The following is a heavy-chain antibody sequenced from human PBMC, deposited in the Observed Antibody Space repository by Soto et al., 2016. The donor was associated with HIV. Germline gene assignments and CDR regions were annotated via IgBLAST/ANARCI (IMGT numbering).Heavy chain of an antibody. CDR3: AISGTSAGLFFDS. V-gene: IGHV1-69*01. CDR1: GVSFSKIV. D-gene: IGHD1-26*01. CDR2: IIPMFTTA. Sequence: QVQLVQSGAEVKKSGSSLKVSCKASGVSFSKIVISWVRQAPGQGLEWMGGIIPMFTTANYAQKFQGRVTITADESTNTAYMELSSLRSEDTAVYYCAISGTSAGLFFDSWGQGTLVTVSS. J-gene: IGHJ4*02.